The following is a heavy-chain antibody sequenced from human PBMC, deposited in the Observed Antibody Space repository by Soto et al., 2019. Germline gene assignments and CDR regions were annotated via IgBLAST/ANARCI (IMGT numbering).Heavy chain of an antibody. CDR3: ARVLSPRDPNKKKNGIVVVPAAIRGFWSGYYTSLSAPRPYGMDV. Sequence: PSETLSLTCTVSGGSISSGDYYWSWIRQPPGKGLEWIGYIYYSGSTYYNPSLKSRVTISVDTSKNQFSLKLSSVTAADTAVYYCARVLSPRDPNKKKNGIVVVPAAIRGFWSGYYTSLSAPRPYGMDVWGQGTTVTVS. V-gene: IGHV4-30-4*01. J-gene: IGHJ6*02. CDR1: GGSISSGDYY. D-gene: IGHD2-2*01. CDR2: IYYSGST.